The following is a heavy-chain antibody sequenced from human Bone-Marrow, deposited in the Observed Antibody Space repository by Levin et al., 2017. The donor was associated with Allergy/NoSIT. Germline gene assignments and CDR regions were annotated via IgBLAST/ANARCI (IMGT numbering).Heavy chain of an antibody. CDR2: ISGRADNT. CDR3: EKGLLYGDNSGYFHH. D-gene: IGHD4/OR15-4a*01. CDR1: GFTFWDYA. Sequence: SCAASGFTFWDYAMSWVRQAPGKGLEWVSTISGRADNTYYADSMKGRFTISRDNSKNTLYLQMNSLGAEDPAEYYCEKGLLYGDNSGYFHHWGQGTLVTVSS. J-gene: IGHJ1*01. V-gene: IGHV3-23*01.